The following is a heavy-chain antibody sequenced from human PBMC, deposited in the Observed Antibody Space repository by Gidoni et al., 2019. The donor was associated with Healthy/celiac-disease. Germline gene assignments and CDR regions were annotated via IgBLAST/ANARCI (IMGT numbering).Heavy chain of an antibody. CDR1: GYSFTIYW. CDR2: IDPGDSDT. CDR3: ARETDDYVSEGWFDP. J-gene: IGHJ5*02. Sequence: EVQLVQSGAEVKQPGESLKISCKGSGYSFTIYWIGWVRQMPGKGLEWMGIIDPGDSDTRYRPSFQGQVTISADKSISTAYLQWSSLKASDTAMYYCARETDDYVSEGWFDPWGQGTLVTVSS. V-gene: IGHV5-51*01. D-gene: IGHD4-17*01.